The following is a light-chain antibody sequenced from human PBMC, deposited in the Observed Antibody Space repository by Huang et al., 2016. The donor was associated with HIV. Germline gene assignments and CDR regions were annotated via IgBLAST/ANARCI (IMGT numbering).Light chain of an antibody. CDR3: QQYKTYLYT. V-gene: IGKV1-5*03. CDR1: QKINTW. CDR2: RAS. Sequence: DIQMTQSPSTLSASVGDRVSITCRASQKINTWLAWYQQQPGKAPNLLVYRASSLQSGVPSRFAGSGSGTEFTLTINSLQADDVATYYCQQYKTYLYTFGQGTKLEI. J-gene: IGKJ2*01.